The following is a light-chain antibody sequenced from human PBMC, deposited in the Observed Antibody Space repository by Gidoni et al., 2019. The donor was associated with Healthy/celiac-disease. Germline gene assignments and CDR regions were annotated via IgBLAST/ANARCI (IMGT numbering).Light chain of an antibody. CDR1: QSVSSSY. J-gene: IGKJ2*02. Sequence: EIVLTQSPCTLSLSPGERATLSCSASQSVSSSYLAWYQQKPGQAPRLLIYVASSRATGIPDRFSGSGSGTDFTLTISRLEPEDFAVYYCQQYGSSLWTFXQXTKLEIK. CDR2: VAS. CDR3: QQYGSSLWT. V-gene: IGKV3-20*01.